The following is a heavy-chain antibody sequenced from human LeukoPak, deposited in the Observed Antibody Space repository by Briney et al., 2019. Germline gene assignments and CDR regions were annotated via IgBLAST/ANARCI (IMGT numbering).Heavy chain of an antibody. CDR3: ARDKWEPTERWGYYYGMDV. CDR2: ISSSSSYI. Sequence: GRSLRLSCAASGFTFSSYSMNWVRQAPGKGLERVSSISSSSSYIYYADSVKGRFTISRDNAKNSLYLQMNSLRAEDTAVYYCARDKWEPTERWGYYYGMDVWGQGTTVTVSS. D-gene: IGHD1-26*01. CDR1: GFTFSSYS. J-gene: IGHJ6*02. V-gene: IGHV3-21*01.